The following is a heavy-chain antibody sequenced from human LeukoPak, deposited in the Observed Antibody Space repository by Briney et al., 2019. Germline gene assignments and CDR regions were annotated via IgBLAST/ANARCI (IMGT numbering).Heavy chain of an antibody. D-gene: IGHD6-19*01. V-gene: IGHV1-18*04. J-gene: IGHJ4*02. CDR2: ISAYNGNT. CDR1: GYTFITND. CDR3: ARSAVADTLSAYYFEY. Sequence: ASVKVSCKASGYTFITNDISWVRQAPGQGLEWMGWISAYNGNTNYAQKLQGRVTMTTDTSTNTAYMELRSLRSDDTAVYYCARSAVADTLSAYYFEYWGRGTLVTVSS.